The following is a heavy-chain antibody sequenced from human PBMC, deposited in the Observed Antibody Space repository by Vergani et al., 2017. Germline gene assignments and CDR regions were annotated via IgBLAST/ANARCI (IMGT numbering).Heavy chain of an antibody. V-gene: IGHV1-3*01. CDR2: INDGNGNT. CDR3: ARAGYSYGRGSFDP. Sequence: QVQLVQSGAEVKKPGASVKVSCKASGYTFTSYAMHWVRQAPGQRLEWMGWINDGNGNTKYSQKFQGRVTITRDTSASTAYMELSSLRSEDTAVYYCARAGYSYGRGSFDPWGQGTLVTVSS. CDR1: GYTFTSYA. D-gene: IGHD5-18*01. J-gene: IGHJ5*02.